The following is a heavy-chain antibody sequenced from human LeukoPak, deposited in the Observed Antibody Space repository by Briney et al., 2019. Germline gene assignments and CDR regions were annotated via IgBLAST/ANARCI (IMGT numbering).Heavy chain of an antibody. J-gene: IGHJ4*02. CDR1: GFTFSNYA. CDR2: ITGRGAGT. CDR3: ARDTPGYY. Sequence: GGSLRLSCAASGFTFSNYAMTWVRQTPGKGLGWVSTITGRGAGTFYADSVQGRFTISRDNSKNTLYLQMDSLRAEDTAVYYCARDTPGYYWGQGTLVTVSS. V-gene: IGHV3-23*01.